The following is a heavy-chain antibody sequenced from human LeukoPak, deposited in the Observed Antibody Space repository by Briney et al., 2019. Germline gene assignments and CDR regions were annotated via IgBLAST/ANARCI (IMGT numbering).Heavy chain of an antibody. D-gene: IGHD3-22*01. V-gene: IGHV1-18*01. CDR1: GYTFTSYG. CDR3: ARDSITMIVVVRGYFDC. CDR2: ISAYNGNT. J-gene: IGHJ4*02. Sequence: ASVKVSCKASGYTFTSYGISWVRQAPGQGLEWMGWISAYNGNTNYAQKLQGRVTMTTDTSTSTAYMELRSLRSDDTAVYYCARDSITMIVVVRGYFDCWGQGTLVTVSS.